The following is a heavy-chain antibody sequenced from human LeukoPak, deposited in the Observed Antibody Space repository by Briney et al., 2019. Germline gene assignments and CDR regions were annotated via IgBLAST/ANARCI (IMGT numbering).Heavy chain of an antibody. CDR3: ARHGSIAAAADDAFDI. D-gene: IGHD6-13*01. V-gene: IGHV5-51*01. Sequence: NPRESLKISCKGSGYSFTSYWIGWVRQMPGKGLEWMGIIYPGDSDTRYSPSFQGQVTISADKSISTAYLQWSSLKASDTAMYYCARHGSIAAAADDAFDIWGQGTMVTVSS. CDR2: IYPGDSDT. CDR1: GYSFTSYW. J-gene: IGHJ3*02.